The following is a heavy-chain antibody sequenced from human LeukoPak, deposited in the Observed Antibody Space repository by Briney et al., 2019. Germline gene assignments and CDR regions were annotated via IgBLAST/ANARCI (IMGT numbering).Heavy chain of an antibody. J-gene: IGHJ3*02. CDR1: GGSIRRSSYY. D-gene: IGHD2-2*01. Sequence: SETLSLTCTVSGGSIRRSSYYWGWIRQPPGKGLEWIGSMYYSGSTYYNPSLKSRVTISVDTSKNQFSLKLSSATAADTAVYYCARIPTNAVPAAHNGFDIWGQGTMLTVSS. CDR2: MYYSGST. CDR3: ARIPTNAVPAAHNGFDI. V-gene: IGHV4-39*01.